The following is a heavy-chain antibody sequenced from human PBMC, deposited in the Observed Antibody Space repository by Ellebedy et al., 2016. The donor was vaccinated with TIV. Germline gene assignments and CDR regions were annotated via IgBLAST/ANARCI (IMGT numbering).Heavy chain of an antibody. CDR1: GFTFHNHG. CDR3: AKDRDFVVVTAGPDY. J-gene: IGHJ4*02. V-gene: IGHV3-30*18. D-gene: IGHD2-21*02. CDR2: ISSDGTYK. Sequence: PGGSLRLSCAASGFTFHNHGFHWVRRAPGKGLEWVAAISSDGTYKYYSDSVKGRFTISRDNSMNTLYLEMNSLRTEDTAMYHCAKDRDFVVVTAGPDYWGQGTLVAVSS.